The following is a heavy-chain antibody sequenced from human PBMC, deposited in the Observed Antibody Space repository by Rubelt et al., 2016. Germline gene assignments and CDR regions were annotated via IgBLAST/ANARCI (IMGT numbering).Heavy chain of an antibody. J-gene: IGHJ5*02. CDR1: GYTFTNYA. D-gene: IGHD3-22*01. Sequence: KPGASVKVSCKASGYTFTNYAIHWVRQAPGQRLEWMGWINAGNGNTKYSQKFQGRVTITRDTSASTAYMELSSLRSEDTAVYYCARFYYDSSGFSNWFDPWGQGTLVTVSS. CDR2: INAGNGNT. CDR3: ARFYYDSSGFSNWFDP. V-gene: IGHV1-3*01.